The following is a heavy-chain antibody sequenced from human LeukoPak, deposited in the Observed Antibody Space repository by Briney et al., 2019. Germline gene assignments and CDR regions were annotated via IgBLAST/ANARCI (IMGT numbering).Heavy chain of an antibody. J-gene: IGHJ6*04. D-gene: IGHD3-10*02. Sequence: AGGSLRLSCAASGFTLSSYEMHWVRQAPGKGLEWVSYISSSGRTIYYADSVKGRFTISRDNAKNSLYLQMNSLRAEDTAVYYCAELGITMIGGVWGKGTTVTISS. CDR1: GFTLSSYE. V-gene: IGHV3-48*03. CDR2: ISSSGRTI. CDR3: AELGITMIGGV.